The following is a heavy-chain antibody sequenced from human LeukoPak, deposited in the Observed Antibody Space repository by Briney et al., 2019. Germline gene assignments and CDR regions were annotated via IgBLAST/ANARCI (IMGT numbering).Heavy chain of an antibody. J-gene: IGHJ4*02. CDR3: ANQRRDSNSSPFRHHFDY. Sequence: GGSLRLSCAASGFTFSSYAMHWVRQAPGKGLEWVAVISYDGSNKYYADSVKGRFTISRDNSKNTLYLQMNSLRAEDTAVYYCANQRRDSNSSPFRHHFDYWGQGSLVTVSS. CDR2: ISYDGSNK. V-gene: IGHV3-30-3*01. D-gene: IGHD6-6*01. CDR1: GFTFSSYA.